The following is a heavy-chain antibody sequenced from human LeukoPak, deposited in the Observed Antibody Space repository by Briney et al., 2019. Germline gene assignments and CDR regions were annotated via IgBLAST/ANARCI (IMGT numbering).Heavy chain of an antibody. Sequence: SETLSLTCAVYGGSFSGYYWSWIRQPPGKGLEWIGEINHSGSTNYNPSLKSRVTISVDTSKNQFSLRLSSVTAADTAVYYCARRIWAYYYGSGKTTPLDYWGQGTLVTVSS. D-gene: IGHD3-10*01. CDR2: INHSGST. CDR3: ARRIWAYYYGSGKTTPLDY. J-gene: IGHJ4*02. CDR1: GGSFSGYY. V-gene: IGHV4-34*01.